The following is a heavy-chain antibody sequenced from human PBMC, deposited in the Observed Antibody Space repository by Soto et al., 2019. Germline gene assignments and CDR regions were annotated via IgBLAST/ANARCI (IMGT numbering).Heavy chain of an antibody. V-gene: IGHV4-39*07. J-gene: IGHJ5*02. CDR3: ARGSTGGGDWFDP. CDR1: GGSISSSSYY. Sequence: SETLSLTCTVSGGSISSSSYYWGWIRQPPGKGLEWIGSIYYSGSTYYNPSLKSRVTISVDTSKNQFSLKLSSVTAADTAVYYCARGSTGGGDWFDPWGQGTLVTVSS. D-gene: IGHD7-27*01. CDR2: IYYSGST.